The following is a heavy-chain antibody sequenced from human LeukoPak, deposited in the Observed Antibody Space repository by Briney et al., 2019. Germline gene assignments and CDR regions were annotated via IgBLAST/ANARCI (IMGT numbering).Heavy chain of an antibody. CDR1: GYTFTSYY. Sequence: GASVKVSCKASGYTFTSYYMHWVRQAPGQGLEWMGIINPSGGSTSYAQKFQGRVTMTRDMSTSTVYMELSSLRSEDTAVYYCARDTTELSSVVILEYWGQGTLVTVSS. CDR2: INPSGGST. CDR3: ARDTTELSSVVILEY. J-gene: IGHJ4*02. V-gene: IGHV1-46*01. D-gene: IGHD2-21*01.